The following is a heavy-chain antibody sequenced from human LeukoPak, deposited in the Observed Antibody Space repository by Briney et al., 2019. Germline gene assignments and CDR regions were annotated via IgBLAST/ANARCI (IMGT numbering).Heavy chain of an antibody. D-gene: IGHD3-16*01. J-gene: IGHJ3*01. V-gene: IGHV3-9*01. CDR3: ARPAYTAAYDL. CDR2: ISWNSGNI. Sequence: GGSLRLSCAASGFTFDDYAMHWVRQAPGKGLEWVSGISWNSGNIGYADSVKGRFTISRDNAKSSLYLQMNSLRAEDSAVYYCARPAYTAAYDLWGQGTMVTVSS. CDR1: GFTFDDYA.